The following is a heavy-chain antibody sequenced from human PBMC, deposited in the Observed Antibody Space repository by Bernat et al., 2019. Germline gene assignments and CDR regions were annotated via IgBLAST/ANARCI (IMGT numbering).Heavy chain of an antibody. CDR1: GFTFSNAW. V-gene: IGHV3-15*01. Sequence: EVQLVESGGGLVKPGGSLRLSCAASGFTFSNAWMSWVRQAPGKGLEWVGRIKSKTDGGTTDYAAPVKGRFTISRDDSKNTLYLQMNSLKTEDTAVYYCTTGVVVVAAIKDAFDIWGQGTMVTVSS. J-gene: IGHJ3*02. D-gene: IGHD2-15*01. CDR3: TTGVVVVAAIKDAFDI. CDR2: IKSKTDGGTT.